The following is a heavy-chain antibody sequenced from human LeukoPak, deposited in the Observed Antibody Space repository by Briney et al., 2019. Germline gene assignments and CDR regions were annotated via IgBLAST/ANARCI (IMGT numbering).Heavy chain of an antibody. CDR3: AREASGNYYVFDS. CDR1: GFSFSNYF. V-gene: IGHV3-11*04. J-gene: IGHJ4*02. CDR2: ITNSGRST. D-gene: IGHD1-26*01. Sequence: GGSLRLSCEASGFSFSNYFMSWIRQAPGKGLEWVSYITNSGRSTNYADAVKGRFTISRDNVKKSVYLEMTDLRAEVTAVYYCAREASGNYYVFDSWGQGTLVTVSS.